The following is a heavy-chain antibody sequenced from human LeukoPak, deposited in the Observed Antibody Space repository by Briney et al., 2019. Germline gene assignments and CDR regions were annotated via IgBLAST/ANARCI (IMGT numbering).Heavy chain of an antibody. CDR1: GFTFSSYG. J-gene: IGHJ4*02. V-gene: IGHV3-23*01. D-gene: IGHD5-18*01. Sequence: PGGSLRLSCAASGFTFSSYGMHWVRQAPGKGLEWVSTLSGSGTGTYYADSVKGRFTISRDNSKNTLYLQMNSLRAEDTAVYYCAKRDTGYYFDYWGQGTLVTVSS. CDR3: AKRDTGYYFDY. CDR2: LSGSGTGT.